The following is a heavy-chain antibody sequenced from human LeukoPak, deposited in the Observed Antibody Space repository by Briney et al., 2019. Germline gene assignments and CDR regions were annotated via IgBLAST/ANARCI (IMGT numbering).Heavy chain of an antibody. CDR1: GFTFSSYW. J-gene: IGHJ3*02. Sequence: PGGSLRLSCAASGFTFSSYWMSWVRQAPGKGLEWVANIKQDGSEKYYVDSVKGRFTISRDNAKNSLYLQMNSLRAEDTAVYYCARDDTRNDWPDALDIWGQGTMVTVSS. CDR2: IKQDGSEK. V-gene: IGHV3-7*01. D-gene: IGHD1-1*01. CDR3: ARDDTRNDWPDALDI.